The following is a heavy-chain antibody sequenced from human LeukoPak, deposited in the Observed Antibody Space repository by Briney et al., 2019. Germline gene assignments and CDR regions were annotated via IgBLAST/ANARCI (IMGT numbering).Heavy chain of an antibody. J-gene: IGHJ4*02. V-gene: IGHV3-30*18. Sequence: GGSLRLSCAASGFSFRSYAMHWVRQAPGKGLEWVAVISYDGSNKYYADSVKGRFTISRDNSKNTLYLRMNSLRAKDTGVYYCAKETTMEQWLADYFDYWGQGTLVTVSS. CDR3: AKETTMEQWLADYFDY. D-gene: IGHD6-19*01. CDR2: ISYDGSNK. CDR1: GFSFRSYA.